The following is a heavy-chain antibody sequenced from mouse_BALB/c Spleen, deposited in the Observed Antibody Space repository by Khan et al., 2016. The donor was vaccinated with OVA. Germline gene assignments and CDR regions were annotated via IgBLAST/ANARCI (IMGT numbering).Heavy chain of an antibody. V-gene: IGHV5-17*02. CDR3: ARSGCNLHWYFDV. CDR1: GFTLSSFG. J-gene: IGHJ1*01. CDR2: ISSGSSTI. Sequence: EVELVESGGGLVQPGGSRKLSCAASGFTLSSFGMHWVRQAPMKGLEWVAYISSGSSTIYYVDTVKGRFTISRDNTTNTLFLQMTSLRSEDTAMYYCARSGCNLHWYFDVWGAGTSVTVSS. D-gene: IGHD2-1*01.